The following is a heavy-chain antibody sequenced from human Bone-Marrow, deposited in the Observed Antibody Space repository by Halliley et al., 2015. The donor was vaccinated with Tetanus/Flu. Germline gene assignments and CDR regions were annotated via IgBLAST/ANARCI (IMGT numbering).Heavy chain of an antibody. D-gene: IGHD4-17*01. V-gene: IGHV3-30*02. CDR2: KGNNE. J-gene: IGHJ6*02. CDR3: AKDGLSPATTRYYYGMDV. Sequence: KGNNEYYVDSVRGRFTNSRDNSKNTLYLQKNSQRPDDSAVYFCAKDGLSPATTRYYYGMDVWGRGTTVTVSS.